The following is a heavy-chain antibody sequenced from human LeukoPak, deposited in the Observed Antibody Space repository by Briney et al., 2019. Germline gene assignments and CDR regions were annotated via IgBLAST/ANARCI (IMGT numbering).Heavy chain of an antibody. Sequence: SETLSLTCAVYGGSFSGYYWSWIRQPPGKGLEWIGEINHSGSTNYNPSLKSRVTISVDTSKNQFSLKLSSVTAADTAVHYCARGFRRVSSWYPKPGAFDIWGQGTMVTVSS. V-gene: IGHV4-34*01. CDR1: GGSFSGYY. CDR3: ARGFRRVSSWYPKPGAFDI. D-gene: IGHD6-13*01. CDR2: INHSGST. J-gene: IGHJ3*02.